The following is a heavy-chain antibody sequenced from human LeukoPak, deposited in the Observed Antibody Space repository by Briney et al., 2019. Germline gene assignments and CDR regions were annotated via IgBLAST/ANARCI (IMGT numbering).Heavy chain of an antibody. D-gene: IGHD3-3*01. CDR2: ISGSGGST. V-gene: IGHV3-23*01. Sequence: GGTLRLSCAASGFTFSSYAMSWVRQAPGKGLEWVSGISGSGGSTYYADSVKGRFTISRDNSKNTLYLQMNSLRAEDTAVYYCAKDLRSTPRSGLDYWGQGTLVTVSS. J-gene: IGHJ4*02. CDR3: AKDLRSTPRSGLDY. CDR1: GFTFSSYA.